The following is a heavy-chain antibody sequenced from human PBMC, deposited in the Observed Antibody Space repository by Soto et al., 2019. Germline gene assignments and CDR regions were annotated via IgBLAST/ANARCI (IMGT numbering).Heavy chain of an antibody. D-gene: IGHD3-10*01. CDR1: GGSFSRYH. V-gene: IGHV4-34*01. J-gene: IGHJ4*02. CDR2: IHHNGGT. CDR3: ARGYGEEWPTSDF. Sequence: QLQQWGAGLLKPSETLSLTCTVYGGSFSRYHWNWIRQAPGKGLEWIGEIHHNGGTNYSPSLEGRVTISVDTSKNEFSLKLRSVTAADTAVYYCARGYGEEWPTSDFWGQGTLVTVSS.